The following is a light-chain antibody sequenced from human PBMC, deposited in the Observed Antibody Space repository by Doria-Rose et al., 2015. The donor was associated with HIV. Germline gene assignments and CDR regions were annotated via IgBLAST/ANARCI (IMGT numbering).Light chain of an antibody. J-gene: IGKJ3*01. CDR1: QRLLYTSNNY. CDR3: QQYYDTPS. Sequence: TQAPEYLGMSLDESTNLDCKSNQRLLYTSNNYLACYQQKPGQPPKLLFYCASTRQSWMPARFIRSVSGTDFTLTISSLEAEDVAVYYCQQYYDTPSFGPGTTVDIK. V-gene: IGKV4-1*01. CDR2: CAS.